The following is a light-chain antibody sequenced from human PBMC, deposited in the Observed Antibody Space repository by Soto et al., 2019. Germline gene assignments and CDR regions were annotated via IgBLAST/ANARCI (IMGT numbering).Light chain of an antibody. V-gene: IGKV3-20*01. J-gene: IGKJ4*01. CDR1: QSVSNNY. Sequence: EIVLTQSPGTLSLSPGERATLSCRASQSVSNNYLAWYQQKPGQAPRLLIYGASNRATGIPDRFSGSGTDFTLTISRLEPEDFAVYYCQQYNNWPLTFGGGTKVEIK. CDR2: GAS. CDR3: QQYNNWPLT.